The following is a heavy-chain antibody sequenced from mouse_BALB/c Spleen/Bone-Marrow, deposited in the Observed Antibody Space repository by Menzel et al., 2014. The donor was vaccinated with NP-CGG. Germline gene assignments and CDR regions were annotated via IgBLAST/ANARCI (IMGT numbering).Heavy chain of an antibody. CDR2: IGPANGNT. V-gene: IGHV14-3*02. CDR3: ARGHYFDY. J-gene: IGHJ2*01. D-gene: IGHD3-3*01. Sequence: EVKLMESGAELVKPGASVKLSCTASGFNIKDTYMHWVKQRPEQGLERIGRIGPANGNTKYDPKFQGKAIITADTSSITAYMQLGSLTSEDSTIYYCARGHYFDYWGQGTTLTVSS. CDR1: GFNIKDTY.